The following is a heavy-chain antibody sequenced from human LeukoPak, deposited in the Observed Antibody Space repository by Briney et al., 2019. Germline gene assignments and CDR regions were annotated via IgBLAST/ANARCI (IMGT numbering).Heavy chain of an antibody. J-gene: IGHJ3*02. V-gene: IGHV1-46*01. D-gene: IGHD6-13*01. CDR1: GGTFSSYA. CDR3: ARGLGGSSWYGGAFDI. CDR2: INPSGGST. Sequence: ASVKVSCKASGGTFSSYAISWVRQAPGQGLEWMGIINPSGGSTSYAQKFQGRVTMTRDTSTSTVYMELSSLRSEDTAVYYCARGLGGSSWYGGAFDIWGQGTMVTVSS.